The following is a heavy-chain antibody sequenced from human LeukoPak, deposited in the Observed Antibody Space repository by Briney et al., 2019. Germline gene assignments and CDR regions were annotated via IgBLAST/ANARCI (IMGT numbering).Heavy chain of an antibody. Sequence: ASVKVSCXASGGTFSSYAISWVRQAHGQGLEWMGGIIPIFGTANYAQKFQGRVTITADESTSTAYMELSSLRSEDTAVYYCARGYYGSGSYSQPFDYWGQGTLVTVSS. CDR3: ARGYYGSGSYSQPFDY. V-gene: IGHV1-69*13. J-gene: IGHJ4*02. CDR2: IIPIFGTA. D-gene: IGHD3-10*01. CDR1: GGTFSSYA.